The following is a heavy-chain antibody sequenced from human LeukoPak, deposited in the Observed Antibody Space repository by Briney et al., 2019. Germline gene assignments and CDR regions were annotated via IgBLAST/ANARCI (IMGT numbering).Heavy chain of an antibody. V-gene: IGHV4-39*07. J-gene: IGHJ4*02. Sequence: SETLSLTCTVSGGSISSSSYYWGWIRQPPGKGLEWIGRIYYSGSTYYNPSLKSRVTISVDTSKNQFSLKLSSVTAADTAVYYCARDPYYSGSGGFDYWGQGTLITVSS. CDR2: IYYSGST. CDR1: GGSISSSSYY. D-gene: IGHD3-10*01. CDR3: ARDPYYSGSGGFDY.